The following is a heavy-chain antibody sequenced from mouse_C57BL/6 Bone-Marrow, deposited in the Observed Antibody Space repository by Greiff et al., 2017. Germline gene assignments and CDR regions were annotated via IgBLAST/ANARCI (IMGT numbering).Heavy chain of an antibody. D-gene: IGHD2-4*01. CDR3: ARGPYDYDKAWFAY. CDR1: GFTFSDYG. J-gene: IGHJ3*01. CDR2: ISSGSSTI. Sequence: EVKLMESGGGLVKPGGSLKLSCAASGFTFSDYGMHWVRQAPEKGLEWVAYISSGSSTIYYADTVKGRFTISRDNAKNTLFLQMTSLRSEDTAMYYGARGPYDYDKAWFAYWGQGTLVTVSA. V-gene: IGHV5-17*01.